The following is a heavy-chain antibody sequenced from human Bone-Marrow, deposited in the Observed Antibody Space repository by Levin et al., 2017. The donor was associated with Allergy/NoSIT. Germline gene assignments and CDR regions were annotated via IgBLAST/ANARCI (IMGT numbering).Heavy chain of an antibody. D-gene: IGHD3-3*01. V-gene: IGHV3-7*03. CDR2: INQDGRDK. CDR3: ARGSGRERFDP. J-gene: IGHJ5*02. Sequence: TGGSLRLSCAASGFSFSDYWMSWVRQAPGKGLEWVANINQDGRDKRYVDSVKGRFTISRDNAKNSLYLQMNTLRADDTAVYYCARGSGRERFDPWGQGTLVTVSS. CDR1: GFSFSDYW.